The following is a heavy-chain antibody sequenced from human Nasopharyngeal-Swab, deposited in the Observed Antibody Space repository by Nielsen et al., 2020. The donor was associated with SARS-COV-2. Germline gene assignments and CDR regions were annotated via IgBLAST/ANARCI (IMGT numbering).Heavy chain of an antibody. CDR1: GFTFSSYA. CDR3: AKGQGSYYDY. J-gene: IGHJ4*02. Sequence: GGSMRLSCAASGFTFSSYAMSWVRQAPGKGLEWVSVIYSGGSSTYYADSVKGRFTISRDNSKNTLYLQMNSRRAEDTAVYYCAKGQGSYYDYWGQGTLVTVSS. V-gene: IGHV3-23*03. CDR2: IYSGGSST. D-gene: IGHD1-26*01.